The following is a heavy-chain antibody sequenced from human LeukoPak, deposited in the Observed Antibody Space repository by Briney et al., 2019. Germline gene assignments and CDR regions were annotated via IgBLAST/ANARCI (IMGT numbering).Heavy chain of an antibody. V-gene: IGHV3-30*18. J-gene: IGHJ4*02. Sequence: GGSLRLSCAASGFTFSSYGMHWVRQAPGKGLEWVAVISYDGSNKYYADSVKGRFTISRDNSKNTLYLQMNSLRAEDTAVYYCAKCTAYWGQGTLVTVSS. CDR1: GFTFSSYG. CDR2: ISYDGSNK. CDR3: AKCTAY. D-gene: IGHD2-8*02.